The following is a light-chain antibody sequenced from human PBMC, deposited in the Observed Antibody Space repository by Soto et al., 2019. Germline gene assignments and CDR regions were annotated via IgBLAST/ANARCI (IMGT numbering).Light chain of an antibody. CDR2: SAS. J-gene: IGKJ4*01. V-gene: IGKV3-15*01. CDR3: QRYNNWPLT. CDR1: QSVSSSY. Sequence: EIVLTQSPGTLSLSPGERATLSCRASQSVSSSYLAWYQQKPGQAPRLLIYSASTRATSFPDRFSGSGSGTEFTLTINSLQSEDFAVYYCQRYNNWPLTFGGGTKVDIK.